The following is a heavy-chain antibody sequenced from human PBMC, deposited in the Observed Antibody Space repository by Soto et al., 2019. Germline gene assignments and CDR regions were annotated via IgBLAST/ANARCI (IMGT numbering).Heavy chain of an antibody. Sequence: SETLSLTCAVSGGSISSVGYSWSWIRQPPGKGLEWIGYIYHSGSTYYNPSLKSRVTMSVDRSNNQFSLRLNSVTAADTAVYYCARGTVFGVVITSFDSWGQGTLVTVSS. V-gene: IGHV4-30-2*01. D-gene: IGHD3-3*01. J-gene: IGHJ4*02. CDR3: ARGTVFGVVITSFDS. CDR1: GGSISSVGYS. CDR2: IYHSGST.